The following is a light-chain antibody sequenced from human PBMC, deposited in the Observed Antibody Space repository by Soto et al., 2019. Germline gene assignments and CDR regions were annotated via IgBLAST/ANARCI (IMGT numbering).Light chain of an antibody. Sequence: DIQMTQSPSSRSASVGDTVTITCQASQDISHYLNWYQQKPGKALKLLIYDASNLHPGVPSRFRGSGSGTEFYFNITSLQPEDVATYYCQQYDDLPITFGQGTRLEIK. J-gene: IGKJ5*01. V-gene: IGKV1-33*01. CDR1: QDISHY. CDR2: DAS. CDR3: QQYDDLPIT.